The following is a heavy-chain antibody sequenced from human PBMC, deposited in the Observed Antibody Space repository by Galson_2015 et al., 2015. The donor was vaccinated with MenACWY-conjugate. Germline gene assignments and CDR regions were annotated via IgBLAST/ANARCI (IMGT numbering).Heavy chain of an antibody. CDR3: ARTTNGNYFYYYYMDV. J-gene: IGHJ6*03. Sequence: PALVKPTQTLTLTCSFSGFSLSTGGMCVSWIRQPPGKALEWLALIDWEDDKYYSTFLKTRLTISKDTSKIQVVLTMTNMDPMDTATYYCARTTNGNYFYYYYMDVWGKGTTVTVSS. CDR2: IDWEDDK. D-gene: IGHD1-14*01. CDR1: GFSLSTGGMC. V-gene: IGHV2-70*01.